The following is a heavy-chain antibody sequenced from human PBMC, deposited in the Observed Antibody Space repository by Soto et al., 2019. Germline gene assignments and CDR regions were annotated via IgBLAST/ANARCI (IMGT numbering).Heavy chain of an antibody. D-gene: IGHD4-17*01. CDR1: GGSISSGDYY. CDR3: GSTTVTHPYYYYGMDV. Sequence: SETLSLTCTVSGGSISSGDYYWSWIRQPPGKGLEWIGYIYYSGSTYYNPSLKSRVTISVDTSKNQFSLKLSSVTAADTAVYYCGSTTVTHPYYYYGMDVWGQGTTVTVSS. CDR2: IYYSGST. V-gene: IGHV4-30-4*01. J-gene: IGHJ6*02.